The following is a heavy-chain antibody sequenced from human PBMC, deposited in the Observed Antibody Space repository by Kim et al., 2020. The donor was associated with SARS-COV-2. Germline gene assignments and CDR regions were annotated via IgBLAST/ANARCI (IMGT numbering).Heavy chain of an antibody. V-gene: IGHV3-43*01. CDR2: ISWDGGST. D-gene: IGHD3-3*01. J-gene: IGHJ6*02. CDR3: AKDMDSPYDFWSGDYYYYGMDV. Sequence: GGSLRLSCAASGFTFDDYTMHWVRQAPGKGLEWVSLISWDGGSTYYADSVKGRFTISRDNSKNSLYLQMNSLRTEDTALYYCAKDMDSPYDFWSGDYYYYGMDVWGQGTTVTVSS. CDR1: GFTFDDYT.